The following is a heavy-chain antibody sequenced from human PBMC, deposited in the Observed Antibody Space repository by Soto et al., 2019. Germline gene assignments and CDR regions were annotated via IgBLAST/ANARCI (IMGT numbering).Heavy chain of an antibody. J-gene: IGHJ6*02. CDR1: GFTLSSYS. V-gene: IGHV3-48*02. Sequence: EVQLVESGGGLVQPGGSLRLSCAASGFTLSSYSMNWVRQAPGKGLEWVSYISSSSSTIYYADSVKGRFTISRDNAKNSLYLQMNSLRDEDTAVYYCASEYDYGDLNYYYYGMDVWGQGTTVTVSS. D-gene: IGHD4-17*01. CDR3: ASEYDYGDLNYYYYGMDV. CDR2: ISSSSSTI.